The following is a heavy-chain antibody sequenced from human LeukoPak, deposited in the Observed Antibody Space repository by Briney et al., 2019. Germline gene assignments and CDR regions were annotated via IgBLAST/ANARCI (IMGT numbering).Heavy chain of an antibody. CDR2: ISNTDDSI. V-gene: IGHV3-11*04. Sequence: GGSLRLSCAASGFTFSDYHMTWIRQAPGKGLEWVSYISNTDDSISYADSVSGRFTISRDNAKSSVHLQMNSLRVEDTAVYYCARAPAVYFFYIDVWGEGTTVTVSS. J-gene: IGHJ6*03. CDR3: ARAPAVYFFYIDV. CDR1: GFTFSDYH.